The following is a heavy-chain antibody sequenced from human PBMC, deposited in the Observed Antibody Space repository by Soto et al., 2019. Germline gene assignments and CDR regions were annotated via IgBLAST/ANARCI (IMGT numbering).Heavy chain of an antibody. CDR2: IYSGGST. V-gene: IGHV3-66*01. Sequence: GGSLRLSCAASGFTVSTNYMSWVRQAPGKGLEWVSVIYSGGSTYYADSGKGRFTISRDNSKNTLFLQMNSLRVEDTAVYYCVREGVYSSSPFDYWGRGALVTVSS. CDR1: GFTVSTNY. J-gene: IGHJ4*02. D-gene: IGHD6-19*01. CDR3: VREGVYSSSPFDY.